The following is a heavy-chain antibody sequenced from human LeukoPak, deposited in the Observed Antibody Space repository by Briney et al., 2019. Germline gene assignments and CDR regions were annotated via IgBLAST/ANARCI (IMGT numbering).Heavy chain of an antibody. V-gene: IGHV1-8*01. J-gene: IGHJ4*02. Sequence: ASVKVSCKASGYTFTSYDINWVRQATGQGLEWMGWMNPNSGNTGYAQKFQGRVTMTRNTSISTAYMELSSLRSEDTAVYYCARVSDFYGYDPDYWGQETLVTVSS. CDR3: ARVSDFYGYDPDY. CDR1: GYTFTSYD. D-gene: IGHD5-12*01. CDR2: MNPNSGNT.